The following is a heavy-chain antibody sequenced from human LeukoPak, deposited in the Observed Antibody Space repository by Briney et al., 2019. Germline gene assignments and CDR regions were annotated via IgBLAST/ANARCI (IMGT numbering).Heavy chain of an antibody. V-gene: IGHV3-23*01. CDR1: NFAFSTYA. CDR3: AKDGFHSSGYSDY. J-gene: IGHJ4*02. CDR2: ITGSGAGT. Sequence: PGGSLRLSCAASNFAFSTYAMTWVRQAPGKGLEWVSSITGSGAGTSYADSVKGRFTISRDNSKSTLFLQMNSLRAEDTAVYYCAKDGFHSSGYSDYWGQGTLVTVSS. D-gene: IGHD3-22*01.